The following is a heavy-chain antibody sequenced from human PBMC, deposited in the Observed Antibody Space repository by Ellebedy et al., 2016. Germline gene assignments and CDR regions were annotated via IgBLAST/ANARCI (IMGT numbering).Heavy chain of an antibody. CDR1: GFIFSDYY. J-gene: IGHJ6*02. V-gene: IGHV3-11*04. D-gene: IGHD5-18*01. CDR2: IGTSDTII. Sequence: GESLKISXAASGFIFSDYYMSWIRQAPGKGLEWVSYIGTSDTIIYYADSVKGRFTISRDNAKNSLYLQMNSLSAGDTAVYYCARGIEAYSWGGMDVWGQGTTVTVSS. CDR3: ARGIEAYSWGGMDV.